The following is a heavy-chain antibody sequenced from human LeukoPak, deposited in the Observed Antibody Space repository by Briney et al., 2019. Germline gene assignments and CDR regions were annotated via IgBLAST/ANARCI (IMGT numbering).Heavy chain of an antibody. CDR2: IHPNSGGT. J-gene: IGHJ4*02. Sequence: ASEKVSCKASGYTFTDQYIHWVRHAPGEGLDWMGWIHPNSGGTNYAQKFQDRVTMTRDTAISTTYMELSRLPSDDTAVYYCESVTDSSLSPWDYWGQGTLVTVSS. V-gene: IGHV1-2*02. D-gene: IGHD3-22*01. CDR1: GYTFTDQY. CDR3: ESVTDSSLSPWDY.